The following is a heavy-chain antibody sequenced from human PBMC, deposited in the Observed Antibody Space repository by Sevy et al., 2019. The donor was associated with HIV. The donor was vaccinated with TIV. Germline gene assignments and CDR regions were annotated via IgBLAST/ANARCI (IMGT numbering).Heavy chain of an antibody. CDR3: AVLATISSFDY. V-gene: IGHV1-2*06. D-gene: IGHD5-12*01. J-gene: IGHJ4*02. CDR1: GYTFAIYY. CDR2: INPNSGVR. Sequence: ASVKVSCKASGYTFAIYYMHWVRQAPGQGLEWMGRINPNSGVRNYAQMFQGRVTMTRDTSITTAYMELNRLGSDDTAVYYCAVLATISSFDYWGQGSLVTVSS.